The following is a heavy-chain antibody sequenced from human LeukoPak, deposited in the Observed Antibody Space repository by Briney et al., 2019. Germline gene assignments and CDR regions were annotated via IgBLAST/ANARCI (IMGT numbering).Heavy chain of an antibody. D-gene: IGHD2-15*01. V-gene: IGHV4-4*07. CDR3: ARARGRLLLMDY. CDR1: GGSFNNYY. J-gene: IGHJ4*02. CDR2: IYSSGST. Sequence: SETLSLTCTVSGGSFNNYYWNWIRQPAGKGLEWIGRIYSSGSTDYNPSLKSRVTMSVDTSKNQFSLNLTSVTAADSAVYYRARARGRLLLMDYWGQGTLVTVSS.